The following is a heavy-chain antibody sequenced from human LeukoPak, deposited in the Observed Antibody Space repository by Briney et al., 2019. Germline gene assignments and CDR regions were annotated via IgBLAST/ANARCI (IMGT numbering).Heavy chain of an antibody. CDR2: IYYSGST. V-gene: IGHV4-59*01. J-gene: IGHJ3*02. Sequence: SETLSLTCTVSGGSISSYYWSWIRQPPGKGLGWIGYIYYSGSTNYNPSLKSRVTISVDTSKNQFSLKLSSVTAADTAVYYCASRLSSGWYGGAFDIWGQGTMVTVSS. CDR3: ASRLSSGWYGGAFDI. CDR1: GGSISSYY. D-gene: IGHD6-19*01.